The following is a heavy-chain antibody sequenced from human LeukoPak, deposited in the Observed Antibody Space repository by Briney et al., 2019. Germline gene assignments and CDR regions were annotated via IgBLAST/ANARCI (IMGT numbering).Heavy chain of an antibody. V-gene: IGHV4-59*01. Sequence: SETLSLTCTVSGGSISSYYWSWIRQPPGKGLEWIGYIYYSGSTNYNPSLKSRVTISVDTSKNQFSLKLSSVTAADTAVYYCAKDYGGYCSSTSCYTLKGNNAFDIWGQGTMVTVSS. CDR2: IYYSGST. D-gene: IGHD2-2*02. J-gene: IGHJ3*02. CDR1: GGSISSYY. CDR3: AKDYGGYCSSTSCYTLKGNNAFDI.